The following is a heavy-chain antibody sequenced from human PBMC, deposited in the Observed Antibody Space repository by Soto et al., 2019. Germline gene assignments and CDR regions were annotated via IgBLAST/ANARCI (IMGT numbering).Heavy chain of an antibody. D-gene: IGHD2-15*01. V-gene: IGHV1-69*11. CDR2: IIPALGTA. J-gene: IGHJ4*02. Sequence: SVKVSCKASGGSLRNSATSWVRQAPGQGLEWMGWIIPALGTANSPQSFQGRVTITADESTSTVYMELSSLGSDDTAIYYCARWAVLVRSGPFSGPFDYWGQGTRVTVSS. CDR3: ARWAVLVRSGPFSGPFDY. CDR1: GGSLRNSA.